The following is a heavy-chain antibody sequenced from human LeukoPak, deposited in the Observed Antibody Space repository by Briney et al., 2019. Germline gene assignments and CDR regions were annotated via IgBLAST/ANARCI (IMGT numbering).Heavy chain of an antibody. D-gene: IGHD3-22*01. V-gene: IGHV4-39*07. J-gene: IGHJ4*02. CDR3: ARAHYYDSSADY. CDR2: IYYSGST. Sequence: PSETLSLTCTVSGASISSSSYYSGWIRQPPGKGLEWIGRIYYSGSTYYNPSLKSRVTISVDTSKNQFSLKLSSVTAADTAVYYCARAHYYDSSADYWGQGTLVTVSS. CDR1: GASISSSSYY.